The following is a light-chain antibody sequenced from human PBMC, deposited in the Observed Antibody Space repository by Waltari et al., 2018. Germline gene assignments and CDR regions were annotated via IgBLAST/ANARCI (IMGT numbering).Light chain of an antibody. V-gene: IGLV2-14*03. J-gene: IGLJ2*01. CDR2: DVR. Sequence: QSALTQPASVFGSPGQSLTISCTGTSSDVGGSNSFSWYQPHPGKVPKLLIFDVRKRPSGVSNRFSGSKSGNTASLTVSGLQTEDEADYYCSSFTTSSTVVFGGGTKLTVL. CDR3: SSFTTSSTVV. CDR1: SSDVGGSNS.